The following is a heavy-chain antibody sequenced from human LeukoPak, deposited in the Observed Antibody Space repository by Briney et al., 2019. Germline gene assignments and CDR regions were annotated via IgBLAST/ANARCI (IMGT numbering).Heavy chain of an antibody. D-gene: IGHD6-19*01. CDR2: IYYSGST. CDR1: GGSISSSSYY. V-gene: IGHV4-39*01. J-gene: IGHJ6*02. CDR3: ARSSGWYLYYYYYGMDV. Sequence: SETLSLTCTVSGGSISSSSYYWGWIRQPPGKGLEWIGSIYYSGSTYYNPSLKSRVTISVDTSKNQFSLKLSSVTAADTAVYYCARSSGWYLYYYYYGMDVWGQGTTVTVSS.